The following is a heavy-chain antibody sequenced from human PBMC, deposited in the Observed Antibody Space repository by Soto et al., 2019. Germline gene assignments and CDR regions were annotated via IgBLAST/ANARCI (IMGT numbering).Heavy chain of an antibody. CDR3: ATTNYNSRGHDF. Sequence: QVQLQESGPGLVKPSQTLSLTCTVSGGSISSGVYYWSWIRQSPGKGLEWIGFIYYSGATYYNPALKNRLTMSVDTSKNQFSLKLSSVTAADSAVYHCATTNYNSRGHDFWGQGTLVTVSS. V-gene: IGHV4-30-4*01. J-gene: IGHJ4*02. CDR1: GGSISSGVYY. D-gene: IGHD3-22*01. CDR2: IYYSGAT.